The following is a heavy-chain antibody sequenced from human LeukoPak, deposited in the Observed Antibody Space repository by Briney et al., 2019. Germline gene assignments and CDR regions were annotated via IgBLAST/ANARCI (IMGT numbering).Heavy chain of an antibody. CDR2: ISSSGSTI. J-gene: IGHJ5*02. D-gene: IGHD3-3*01. CDR3: ARVYYASWSGQPLSQHWLDP. CDR1: GFTFSSYE. V-gene: IGHV3-48*03. Sequence: WGSLRLSCAASGFTFSSYEMNWVRQAPGKGLEWVSYISSSGSTIYYADYVKGRFTISRDNAKNSLYLQMNSLRAEDTAAYYCARVYYASWSGQPLSQHWLDPWGQGTLVTVSS.